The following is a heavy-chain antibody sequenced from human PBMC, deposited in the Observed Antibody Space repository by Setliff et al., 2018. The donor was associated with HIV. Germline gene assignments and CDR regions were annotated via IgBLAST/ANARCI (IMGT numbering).Heavy chain of an antibody. V-gene: IGHV4-4*02. CDR2: IFHSGST. CDR3: ARLWLHYGNDIPRFDP. J-gene: IGHJ5*02. Sequence: SETLSLTCTVSDDSITGNNWWNWVRQPPGRGLEWIGHIFHSGSTYYNPSLKNRVSMSIDTSQNQFSLRLTSLTAADTAVYYCARLWLHYGNDIPRFDPWGQGTLVTVSS. CDR1: DDSITGNNW. D-gene: IGHD4-4*01.